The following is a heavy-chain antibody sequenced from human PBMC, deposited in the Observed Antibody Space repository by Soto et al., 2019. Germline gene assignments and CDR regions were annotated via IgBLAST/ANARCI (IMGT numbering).Heavy chain of an antibody. D-gene: IGHD1-7*01. V-gene: IGHV3-30-3*01. Sequence: GGSLRLSCAASGFTFSSYAMHWVRQAPGKGLEWVAVISYDGSNKYYADSVKGRFTISRDNSKNTLYLQMNSLRAEDTAVYYCARGTLYNWNYGNWFDPWGQGTLVTVSS. CDR3: ARGTLYNWNYGNWFDP. CDR2: ISYDGSNK. J-gene: IGHJ5*02. CDR1: GFTFSSYA.